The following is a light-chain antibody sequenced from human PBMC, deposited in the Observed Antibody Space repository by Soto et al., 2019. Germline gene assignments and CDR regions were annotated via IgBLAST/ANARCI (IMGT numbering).Light chain of an antibody. CDR2: EVS. Sequence: QSVLTQPASVSGSPGQSITISCTGTSSAMTGYNHVSWYQQHPGKAPKLIIYEVSNRPSGVSNRFSGYKSGDTASLTISGLQAEDEADYYCSLYTRSVVGGVFGGGTKLTVL. CDR1: SSAMTGYNH. V-gene: IGLV2-14*01. J-gene: IGLJ2*01. CDR3: SLYTRSVVGGV.